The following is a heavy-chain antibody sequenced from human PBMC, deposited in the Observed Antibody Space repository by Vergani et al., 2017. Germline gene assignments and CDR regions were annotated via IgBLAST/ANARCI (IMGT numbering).Heavy chain of an antibody. CDR2: IYSGGST. Sequence: EVQLVESGGGLVQPGRSLRLSCAASGFTFDDYAMHWVRQAPGKGLEWVSVIYSGGSTYYADSVKGRFTISRDNSKNTLYLQMNSLRAEDTAVYYCARDSAGYPYYGMDVWGQGTTVTVSS. J-gene: IGHJ6*02. D-gene: IGHD1-26*01. CDR1: GFTFDDYA. V-gene: IGHV3-66*02. CDR3: ARDSAGYPYYGMDV.